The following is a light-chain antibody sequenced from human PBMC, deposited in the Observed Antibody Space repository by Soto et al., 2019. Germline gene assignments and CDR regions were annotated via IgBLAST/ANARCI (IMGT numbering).Light chain of an antibody. Sequence: EIVLTQSPATLSLSPGERATLSCRASQTFGSSYLAWYQQKPGQAPRLLIYGASSRATGIPDRFSGSGSGTDFTLTISSLEPEDFAVYYCQHRDSWPLTFGGGTKVDIK. CDR3: QHRDSWPLT. J-gene: IGKJ4*01. CDR2: GAS. CDR1: QTFGSSY. V-gene: IGKV3D-20*02.